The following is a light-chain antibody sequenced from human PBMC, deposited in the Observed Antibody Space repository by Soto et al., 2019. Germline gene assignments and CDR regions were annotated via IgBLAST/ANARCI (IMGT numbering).Light chain of an antibody. CDR3: SSYTSSSTLGGV. CDR1: SSDVGGYNY. Sequence: QSALTQPASVSGSPGQSITISCTGTSSDVGGYNYVSWYQQHPGKAPKLMIYDVSNRPSGVFNRFSGSKSGNTASLTIPGLQAEDEADYYCSSYTSSSTLGGVFGGGTKVTVL. J-gene: IGLJ2*01. CDR2: DVS. V-gene: IGLV2-14*01.